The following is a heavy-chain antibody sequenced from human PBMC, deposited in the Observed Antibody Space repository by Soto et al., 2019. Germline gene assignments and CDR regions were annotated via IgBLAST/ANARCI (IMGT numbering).Heavy chain of an antibody. Sequence: EVQLLESGGGSAQPGGSLRLSCAASGFTFSSYSMNWVRQAPGKGLEWVSSISSSSSYIYYADSVKGRFTISRDNAKNSLYLQMNSLRAEDTAVYYCARAQGGYYDSSGYYSSQAYDYWGQGTLVTVSS. J-gene: IGHJ4*02. D-gene: IGHD3-22*01. CDR2: ISSSSSYI. CDR3: ARAQGGYYDSSGYYSSQAYDY. V-gene: IGHV3-21*01. CDR1: GFTFSSYS.